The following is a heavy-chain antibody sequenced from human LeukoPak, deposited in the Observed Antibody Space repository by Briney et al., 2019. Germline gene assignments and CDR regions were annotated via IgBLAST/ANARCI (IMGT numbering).Heavy chain of an antibody. CDR2: IYYSGST. D-gene: IGHD2-15*01. CDR3: ASLGPYCSGGSCYGYFDY. V-gene: IGHV4-59*08. Sequence: SETLSLTCTVSGGSISSYYWSWIRQPPGKGLEWIGYIYYSGSTKYNPSLKSRVTISVDTSKNQFSLKLSSVTAADTAVYYCASLGPYCSGGSCYGYFDYWGQGTLVTVSS. J-gene: IGHJ4*02. CDR1: GGSISSYY.